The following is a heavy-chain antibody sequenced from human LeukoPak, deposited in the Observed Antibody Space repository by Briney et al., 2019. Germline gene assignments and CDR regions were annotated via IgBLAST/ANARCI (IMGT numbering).Heavy chain of an antibody. Sequence: PSETLSLTCTVSGGSISSSSYYWGWIRQPPGKGLEWIGSIYYSGSTYYNPSLKSRVTISVDTSKNQFSLKLSSVTAADTAVYYCARRGGYNYGLFNYYYGMDVWGQGTTVTVSS. CDR1: GGSISSSSYY. CDR3: ARRGGYNYGLFNYYYGMDV. D-gene: IGHD5-18*01. V-gene: IGHV4-39*01. J-gene: IGHJ6*02. CDR2: IYYSGST.